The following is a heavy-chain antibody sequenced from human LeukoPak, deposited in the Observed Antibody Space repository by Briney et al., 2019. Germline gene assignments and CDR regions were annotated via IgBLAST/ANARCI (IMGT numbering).Heavy chain of an antibody. CDR3: ARLTPFAVDV. CDR1: GGSISSYH. J-gene: IGHJ6*04. CDR2: IHNSGST. D-gene: IGHD2-15*01. V-gene: IGHV4-39*01. Sequence: SETLSPTCTVSGGSISSYHWGWIRQPPGKGLEWIGSIHNSGSTYYNPSLKSRVTISVDTSKNQFSLKLSSVTAADTAVHYCARLTPFAVDVWGKGTTVTVSS.